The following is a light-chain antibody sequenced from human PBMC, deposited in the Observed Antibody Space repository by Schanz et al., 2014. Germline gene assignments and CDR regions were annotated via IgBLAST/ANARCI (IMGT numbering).Light chain of an antibody. Sequence: EIVMTQSPGTLSVSPGERATLSCRASQSVSSIDLAWYQQKPGQAPRLLIYGASSRATGIPDRFRGSGSGTDFTLSISRLEPEDFAVYYCQQYASSVSYTFGQGTKLEIK. J-gene: IGKJ2*01. CDR2: GAS. CDR3: QQYASSVSYT. V-gene: IGKV3-20*01. CDR1: QSVSSID.